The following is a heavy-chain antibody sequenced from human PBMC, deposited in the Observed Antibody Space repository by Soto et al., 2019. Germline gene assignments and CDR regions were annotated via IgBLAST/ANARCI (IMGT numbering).Heavy chain of an antibody. J-gene: IGHJ6*02. CDR1: GYTFTDYG. CDR3: ARDREYYYDSSGNYYYRYGLDV. CDR2: ISGYNGNT. D-gene: IGHD3-22*01. V-gene: IGHV1-18*04. Sequence: QVQLVESGAEVKKPVASVKVSCKASGYTFTDYGISWVRQAPGHGLEWMGWISGYNGNTKYAQKIQGRVTMTTDTPTNTAYTELRSLRSDDTAVYYCARDREYYYDSSGNYYYRYGLDVWGQGTTVTVS.